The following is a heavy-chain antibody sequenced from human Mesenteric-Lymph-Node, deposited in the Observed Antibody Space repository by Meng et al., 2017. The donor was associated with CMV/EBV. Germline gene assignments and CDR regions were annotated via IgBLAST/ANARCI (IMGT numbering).Heavy chain of an antibody. V-gene: IGHV4-39*07. J-gene: IGHJ6*02. CDR2: IYYSGST. CDR1: GGSINSSSYY. D-gene: IGHD2-15*01. Sequence: SETLSLTCTVSGGSINSSSYYWGWIRQPPGKGLEWIGSIYYSGSTYYNPSLKSRVTISVDTSKNQFSLKLSSVTAADTAVYYCASSGGGGYYYYGMDVWGQGTTVTVSS. CDR3: ASSGGGGYYYYGMDV.